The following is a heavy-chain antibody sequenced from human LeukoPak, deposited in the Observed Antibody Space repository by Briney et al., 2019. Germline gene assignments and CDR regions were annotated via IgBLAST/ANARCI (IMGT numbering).Heavy chain of an antibody. CDR2: IYHSGST. CDR3: ARFRVTTVRGVHFDY. CDR1: GGSISSSNW. V-gene: IGHV4-4*02. D-gene: IGHD3-10*01. Sequence: SETLSLTCAVSGGSISSSNWWSWVRQPPGKGLEWIGEIYHSGSTNYNPSLKSRVTISVDKSKNQFSLKLSSVTAADTAVYYCARFRVTTVRGVHFDYWGQGTLVTVSS. J-gene: IGHJ4*02.